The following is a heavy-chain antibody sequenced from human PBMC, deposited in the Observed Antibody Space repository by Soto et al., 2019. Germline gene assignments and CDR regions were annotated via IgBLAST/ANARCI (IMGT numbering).Heavy chain of an antibody. V-gene: IGHV3-33*01. CDR1: GFTFSSYG. CDR2: IWYDGSNK. Sequence: QVQLVESGGGVVQPGRSLRLSCAASGFTFSSYGMHWVRQAPGKGLEWVAVIWYDGSNKYYADSVKGRFTISRDNSKNPLYLQMNSLRAEDTAVYYCARDKGSGSYYHDYWGQGTLVTVSS. CDR3: ARDKGSGSYYHDY. D-gene: IGHD3-10*01. J-gene: IGHJ4*02.